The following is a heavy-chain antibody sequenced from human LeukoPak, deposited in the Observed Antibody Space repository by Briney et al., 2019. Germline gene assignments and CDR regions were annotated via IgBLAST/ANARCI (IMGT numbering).Heavy chain of an antibody. CDR2: ISSSSSTI. D-gene: IGHD4-17*01. V-gene: IGHV3-48*01. J-gene: IGHJ5*02. CDR3: ARTVTTVTTLWFDP. CDR1: GFTFSSYS. Sequence: PGGSLRLSCAASGFTFSSYSMNWVRQAPGKGLEWVSYISSSSSTIYYADSVKGRFTISRDNAKNSLYLQMNSLRAEDTAVYYCARTVTTVTTLWFDPWGQGTLVTVSS.